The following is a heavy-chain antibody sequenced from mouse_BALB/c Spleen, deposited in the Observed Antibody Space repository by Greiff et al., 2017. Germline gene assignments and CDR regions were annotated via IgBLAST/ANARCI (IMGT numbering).Heavy chain of an antibody. CDR2: IDPSDSYT. D-gene: IGHD1-1*01. J-gene: IGHJ3*01. CDR1: GYTFTSYW. CDR3: ARSGYYYGSSYVLAY. Sequence: QVQLKQPGAELVKPGASVKLSCKASGYTFTSYWMHWVKQRPGQGLEWIGEIDPSDSYTNYNQKFKGKATLTVDKSSSTAYMQLSSLTSEDSAVYYCARSGYYYGSSYVLAYWGQGTLVTVSA. V-gene: IGHV1-69*02.